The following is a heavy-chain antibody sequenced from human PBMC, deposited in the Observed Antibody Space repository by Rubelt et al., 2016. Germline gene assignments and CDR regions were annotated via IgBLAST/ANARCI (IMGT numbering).Heavy chain of an antibody. D-gene: IGHD6-13*01. V-gene: IGHV3-23*04. CDR3: ARVGQQVVVLDY. Sequence: EVQLVESGGGLVQPGGSLRLSCAASGFTFSSYAMSWVRQAPGKGLEWVSGISGSGGSTYYADSVKGRFTISRDNSKKRLELQMNSRRAEDTAVYYRARVGQQVVVLDYWGQGTLVTVSS. CDR1: GFTFSSYA. CDR2: ISGSGGST. J-gene: IGHJ4*02.